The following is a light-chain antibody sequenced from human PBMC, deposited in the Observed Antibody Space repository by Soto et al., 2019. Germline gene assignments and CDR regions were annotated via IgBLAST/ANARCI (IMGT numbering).Light chain of an antibody. J-gene: IGLJ2*01. Sequence: QSALTQPPSASGCPGQSVTISCTGISSDVGGYNYVSWYQQHPGKAPKLMIYEVTKRPSGVPDRFSGSKSGNTASLTVSGLQAEDEADYYCSSYAGSNSVLFGGGTKLTVL. CDR1: SSDVGGYNY. V-gene: IGLV2-8*01. CDR3: SSYAGSNSVL. CDR2: EVT.